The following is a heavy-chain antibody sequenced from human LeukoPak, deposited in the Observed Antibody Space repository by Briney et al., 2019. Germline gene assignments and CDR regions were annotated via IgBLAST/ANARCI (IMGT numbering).Heavy chain of an antibody. Sequence: RGSLRLSCAASGFSFTAYSMNWVRQAPGRGLEWISYIGPGGDIYYADSVTGRFTVSRDTAKNSLYLQMNGLRVEDTAVYYCARRFDSWGQGTLVTVSS. V-gene: IGHV3-48*01. J-gene: IGHJ4*02. CDR1: GFSFTAYS. CDR2: IGPGGDI. CDR3: ARRFDS.